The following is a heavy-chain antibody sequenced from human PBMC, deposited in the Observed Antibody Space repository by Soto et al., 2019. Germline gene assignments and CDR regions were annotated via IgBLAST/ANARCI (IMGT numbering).Heavy chain of an antibody. J-gene: IGHJ5*02. CDR3: APIPNYYQDDWFDP. D-gene: IGHD3-10*01. V-gene: IGHV2-5*02. Sequence: QITLKESGPTLVKPTQTLTLTCTFSGFSLTTRGVGVGWIRQPPGKALECLALIYWDDDKRYSPSLQSRLSSTKDTSKNQVVLTMTNVDPVDTATYYCAPIPNYYQDDWFDPWGQGTLVSVSS. CDR2: IYWDDDK. CDR1: GFSLTTRGVG.